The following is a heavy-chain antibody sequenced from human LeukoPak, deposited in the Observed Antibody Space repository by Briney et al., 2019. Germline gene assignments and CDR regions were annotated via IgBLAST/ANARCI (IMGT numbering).Heavy chain of an antibody. CDR1: GVYW. J-gene: IGHJ4*02. D-gene: IGHD2-8*02. V-gene: IGHV3-7*01. CDR3: ATSSGAPGNM. Sequence: GGSLRLSCAVPGVYWMSWVRQAPGNGLEWVANINQDGSVIYYVDSVKGRFTISRDNAKNSLYLQMNSLRAEDTGVYYCATSSGAPGNMWGQGTLVTVSS. CDR2: INQDGSVI.